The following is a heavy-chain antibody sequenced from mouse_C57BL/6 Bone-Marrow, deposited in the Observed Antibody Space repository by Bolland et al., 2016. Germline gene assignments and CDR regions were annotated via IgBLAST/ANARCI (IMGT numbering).Heavy chain of an antibody. CDR3: ARPYYGSSYWYFDV. CDR2: NGGT. V-gene: IGHV1-53*01. Sequence: NGGTNYNEKFKSKATLTVDKSSSTAYMQLSSLTSEDSAVYYCARPYYGSSYWYFDVWGQGT. J-gene: IGHJ1*01. D-gene: IGHD1-1*01.